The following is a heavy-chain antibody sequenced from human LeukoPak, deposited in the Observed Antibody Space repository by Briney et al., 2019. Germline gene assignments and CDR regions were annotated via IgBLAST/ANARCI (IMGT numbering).Heavy chain of an antibody. CDR2: ISGSGGST. V-gene: IGHV3-23*01. J-gene: IGHJ4*02. CDR3: AKTPYDSSRYLYTYFDH. D-gene: IGHD3-22*01. Sequence: AGGSLRLSCAASGGTLSTYAMNWVRQPPGKGLEWVSIISGSGGSTYYADSVKGRFTISRDNSKNTLYLQMNSLRADDTAVYYCAKTPYDSSRYLYTYFDHWGQGTLVTVSS. CDR1: GGTLSTYA.